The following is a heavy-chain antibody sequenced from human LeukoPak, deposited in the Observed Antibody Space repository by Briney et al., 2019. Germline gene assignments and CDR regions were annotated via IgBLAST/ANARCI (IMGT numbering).Heavy chain of an antibody. CDR3: ARDEGYYFDY. CDR1: GFTFSSYW. V-gene: IGHV3-30-3*01. J-gene: IGHJ4*02. Sequence: GGSLRLSCAASGFTFSSYWMHWVRQAPGKGLEWVAVISYDGSNKYYADSVKGRFTISRDNSKNTLYLQMNSLRAEDTAVYYCARDEGYYFDYWGQGTLVTVSS. CDR2: ISYDGSNK. D-gene: IGHD2-15*01.